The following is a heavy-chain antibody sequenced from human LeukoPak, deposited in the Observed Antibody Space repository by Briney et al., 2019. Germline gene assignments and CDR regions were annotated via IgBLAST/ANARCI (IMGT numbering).Heavy chain of an antibody. CDR3: ARLSSFAFDI. Sequence: GGSLRLSCAASGFIFTNYFMSWVRQAPGKGLEWLSLILHNGDSTYYADSVKGRFTISRDNSKNTLYLQMNSLRAEDTAVYYCARLSSFAFDIWGQGTMVTVSS. J-gene: IGHJ3*02. CDR2: ILHNGDST. CDR1: GFIFTNYF. V-gene: IGHV3-23*01. D-gene: IGHD3-16*02.